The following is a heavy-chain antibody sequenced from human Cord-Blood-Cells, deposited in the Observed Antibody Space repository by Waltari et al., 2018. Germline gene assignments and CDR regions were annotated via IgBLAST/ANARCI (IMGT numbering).Heavy chain of an antibody. V-gene: IGHV3-72*01. CDR3: ARDLDY. J-gene: IGHJ4*02. CDR1: GVTFSDHY. CDR2: TRNKANSYTT. Sequence: EVQLVASGGGLVQPGGSLRLPCSALGVTFSDHYLDWVRQAPGKGLECVGRTRNKANSYTTEYAASVKGRFTISRDDSKNSLYLQMNSLKTEDTAVYYCARDLDYWGQGTLVTVSS.